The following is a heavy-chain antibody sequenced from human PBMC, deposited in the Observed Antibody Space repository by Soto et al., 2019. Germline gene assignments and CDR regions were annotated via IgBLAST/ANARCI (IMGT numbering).Heavy chain of an antibody. CDR1: GFSFTYLR. CDR2: ISAYNGHT. J-gene: IGHJ4*01. CDR3: AGYEGSGLDSDY. Sequence: QIHLVPSGPEIERPGASVKVSCTNSGFSFTYLRIDWVRQAPGQGLEWMGWISAYNGHTIYAEKFQGRLTSTRDTCTRTADMELRSLRSDDTATDYWAGYEGSGLDSDYWGHGTMVTV. D-gene: IGHD3-10*01. V-gene: IGHV1-18*01.